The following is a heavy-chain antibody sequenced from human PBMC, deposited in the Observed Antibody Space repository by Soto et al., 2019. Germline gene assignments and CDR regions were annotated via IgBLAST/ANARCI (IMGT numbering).Heavy chain of an antibody. V-gene: IGHV3-48*02. J-gene: IGHJ4*02. CDR3: ARTIWSGYFQADY. CDR2: ISSSSST. D-gene: IGHD3-3*01. CDR1: GFTFSTYS. Sequence: EVQLVESGGGLVQPGGSLRLSCVASGFTFSTYSMNWVRQAPGKGLEWISCISSSSSTTYADSVKGRFTISRDNAKNSLYLQMNSLRDEDTAVYYCARTIWSGYFQADYWGQGTLVTVSS.